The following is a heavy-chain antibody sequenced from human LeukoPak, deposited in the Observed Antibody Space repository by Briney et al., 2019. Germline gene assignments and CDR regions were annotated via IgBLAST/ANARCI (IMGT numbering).Heavy chain of an antibody. J-gene: IGHJ4*02. Sequence: PGGSLRLSCAASGFCVGRNYMTWVRQAPGKGLEWVSFIYSGGATYYADSVRGRFTISRDSSKNTLYLQMNSLRVEDTAVYYCARVPGYSWGQGTLVTVSS. D-gene: IGHD6-13*01. CDR2: IYSGGAT. CDR3: ARVPGYS. CDR1: GFCVGRNY. V-gene: IGHV3-53*01.